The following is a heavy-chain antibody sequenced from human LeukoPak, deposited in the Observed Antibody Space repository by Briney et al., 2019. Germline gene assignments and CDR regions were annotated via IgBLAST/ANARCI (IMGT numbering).Heavy chain of an antibody. V-gene: IGHV3-11*05. D-gene: IGHD2-2*01. CDR3: AKDIVVVPAAIYSSSWYDY. Sequence: PGGSLRLSCAASGFTFSDYYMSWIRQAPGKGLEWVSYISSSSSYTNYADSVKGRFTISRDNAKNSLYLQMNSLRAEDTAVYYCAKDIVVVPAAIYSSSWYDYWGQGTLVTVSS. CDR2: ISSSSSYT. J-gene: IGHJ4*02. CDR1: GFTFSDYY.